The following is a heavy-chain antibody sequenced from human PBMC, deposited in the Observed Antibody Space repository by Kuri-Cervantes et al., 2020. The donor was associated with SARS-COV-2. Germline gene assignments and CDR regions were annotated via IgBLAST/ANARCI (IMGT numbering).Heavy chain of an antibody. CDR3: ARDGLGYCSGGSCYSAFDI. D-gene: IGHD2-15*01. Sequence: GSLRLSCTVSGGSISSYYWSWIRQPAGKGLEWIGRIYTSGSTNYNPSLKSRVTMSVDTSKNQFSLKLSSVTAADTAVYYCARDGLGYCSGGSCYSAFDIWGQGTMVTVSS. CDR1: GGSISSYY. J-gene: IGHJ3*02. CDR2: IYTSGST. V-gene: IGHV4-4*07.